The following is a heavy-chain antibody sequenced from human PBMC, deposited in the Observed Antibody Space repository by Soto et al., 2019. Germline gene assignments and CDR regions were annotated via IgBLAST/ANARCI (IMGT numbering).Heavy chain of an antibody. CDR3: AKNRAGTGPYDY. J-gene: IGHJ4*02. V-gene: IGHV3-9*01. CDR1: GFTFDDYA. D-gene: IGHD6-19*01. Sequence: EVQLVESGGGLVQPGRSLRLSCAASGFTFDDYAMHWVRQAPGKGLEWVSGISWNSGSIGYGDSVKGRFAISRDNAKNSLYLQMNSLRAEDTALYYCAKNRAGTGPYDYWGQGTLVTVSS. CDR2: ISWNSGSI.